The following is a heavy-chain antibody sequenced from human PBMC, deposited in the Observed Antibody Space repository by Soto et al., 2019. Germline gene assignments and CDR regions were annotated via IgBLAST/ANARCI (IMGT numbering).Heavy chain of an antibody. CDR3: AVGYCSSTSCYEDYYYGMDV. Sequence: GESLKISCKGSGYSFTSYWISWVRQMPGQGLEWMGRIDPSDSYTNYSPSFQGHVTISADKSISTAYLQWSSLKASDTAMYYCAVGYCSSTSCYEDYYYGMDVWGQGTTVTVSS. CDR1: GYSFTSYW. V-gene: IGHV5-10-1*01. J-gene: IGHJ6*02. CDR2: IDPSDSYT. D-gene: IGHD2-2*01.